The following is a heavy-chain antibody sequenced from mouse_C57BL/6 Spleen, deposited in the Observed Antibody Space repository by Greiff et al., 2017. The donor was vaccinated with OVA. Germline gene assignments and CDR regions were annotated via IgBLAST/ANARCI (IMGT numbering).Heavy chain of an antibody. CDR3: ARGSPFAY. CDR2: IDPSDSYT. Sequence: QVQLQQPGAELVKPGASVTLSCKASGYTFTSYWMQWVKQRPGQGLEWIGEIDPSDSYTNYNQKFKGKATLTVDTSSSTAYMQLSSLTSEDSAVYYCARGSPFAYWGQGTLVTVSA. V-gene: IGHV1-50*01. J-gene: IGHJ3*01. CDR1: GYTFTSYW. D-gene: IGHD1-1*02.